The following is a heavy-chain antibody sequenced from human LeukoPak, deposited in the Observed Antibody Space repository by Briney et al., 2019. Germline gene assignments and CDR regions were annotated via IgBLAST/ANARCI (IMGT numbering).Heavy chain of an antibody. V-gene: IGHV4-39*01. CDR2: IYYSGTT. D-gene: IGHD1-14*01. CDR1: GGSFSSSDYY. Sequence: SETLSLTCTVSGGSFSSSDYYWGWIRQPPGKGLEWIGSIYYSGTTYYNPSLKSRVTISVDTSKKQFSLELRSVTAADTAVYYCARHEWGITNAFDIWGQGTMVTVSS. CDR3: ARHEWGITNAFDI. J-gene: IGHJ3*02.